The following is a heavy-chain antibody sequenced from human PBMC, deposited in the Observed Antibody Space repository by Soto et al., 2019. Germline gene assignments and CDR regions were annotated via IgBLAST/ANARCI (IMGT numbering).Heavy chain of an antibody. CDR1: GFTFSSYG. CDR2: IWYDGSNK. CDR3: ARDSGVRFLEWFLFDY. V-gene: IGHV3-33*01. Sequence: QVQLVESGGGVVQPGRSLRLSCAASGFTFSSYGMHWVRQAPGKGLEWVAVIWYDGSNKYYADSVKGRFTISRDNSKNTLYLQMNSLRAEDTAVYYCARDSGVRFLEWFLFDYWGQGTLVTVSS. D-gene: IGHD3-3*01. J-gene: IGHJ4*02.